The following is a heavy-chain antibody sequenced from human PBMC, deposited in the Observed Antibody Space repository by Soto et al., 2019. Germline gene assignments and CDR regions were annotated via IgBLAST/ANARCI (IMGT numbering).Heavy chain of an antibody. CDR3: ARDLCTNGVCHMSGYSIPVVGALVI. J-gene: IGHJ4*02. CDR1: GFSFSSYW. Sequence: GGSLRLSCAASGFSFSSYWMTWVRQAPGKGLEWVANIKQDGSETYYVDSVKGRFTVSRDNAKNSLYLQMNTLRAEDTAVYYCARDLCTNGVCHMSGYSIPVVGALVIWGQGTLVTVSS. D-gene: IGHD2-8*01. V-gene: IGHV3-7*03. CDR2: IKQDGSET.